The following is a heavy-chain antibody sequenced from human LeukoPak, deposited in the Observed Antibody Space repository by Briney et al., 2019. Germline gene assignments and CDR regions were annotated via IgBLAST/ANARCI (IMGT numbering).Heavy chain of an antibody. D-gene: IGHD3-3*01. CDR1: GFTFSSYA. CDR2: ISGSGGST. V-gene: IGHV3-23*01. CDR3: AKGTYYDFWSGPGH. Sequence: GGSLRLSCAASGFTFSSYAMSWVRQAPGKGLEWVSAISGSGGSTYYADSVKGRFTISRDNSKNTLYLQMNSLRAEDTAVYYCAKGTYYDFWSGPGHWGQGTLVTVSS. J-gene: IGHJ4*02.